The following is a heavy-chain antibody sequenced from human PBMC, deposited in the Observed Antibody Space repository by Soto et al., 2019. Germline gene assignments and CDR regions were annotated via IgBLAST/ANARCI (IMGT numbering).Heavy chain of an antibody. D-gene: IGHD3-3*01. V-gene: IGHV3-33*01. J-gene: IGHJ4*02. CDR1: GFTFSSYG. Sequence: GGSLRLSCAASGFTFSSYGMHWVRQAPGKGLEWVAVIWYDGSNKYYADSVKGRFTISRDNSKNTLYLQMNSLRAEDTAVYYCARSNLPRVVIDYFDYWGQGTLVTVSS. CDR2: IWYDGSNK. CDR3: ARSNLPRVVIDYFDY.